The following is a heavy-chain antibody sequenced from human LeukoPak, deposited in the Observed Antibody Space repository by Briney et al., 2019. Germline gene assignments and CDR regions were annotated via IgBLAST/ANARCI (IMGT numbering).Heavy chain of an antibody. CDR3: ARHPRLYSNYGYYYFYYMDI. J-gene: IGHJ6*03. CDR2: VFHTGSP. Sequence: SETLSLTCTISGGSISSGNYYWGWIRRPPGKGLDWIGTVFHTGSPHYNPSLKSRVTMSVDTSRNQFSLELSSVTAADTAVYYCARHPRLYSNYGYYYFYYMDIWGKGTTVTVSS. D-gene: IGHD4-11*01. V-gene: IGHV4-39*01. CDR1: GGSISSGNYY.